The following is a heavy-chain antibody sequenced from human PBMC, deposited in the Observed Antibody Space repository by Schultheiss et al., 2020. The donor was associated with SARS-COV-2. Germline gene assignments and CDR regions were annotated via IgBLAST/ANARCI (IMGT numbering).Heavy chain of an antibody. CDR1: GGSISSYY. V-gene: IGHV4-39*07. Sequence: SETLSLTCTVSGGSISSYYWGWIRQPPGKGLEWIGSIYYSGSTYYNPSLKSRVTISVDTSKNQFSLKLSSVTAADTAVYYCARDPVAAHFKYYFDYWGQGTLVTVSS. CDR3: ARDPVAAHFKYYFDY. D-gene: IGHD6-13*01. J-gene: IGHJ4*02. CDR2: IYYSGST.